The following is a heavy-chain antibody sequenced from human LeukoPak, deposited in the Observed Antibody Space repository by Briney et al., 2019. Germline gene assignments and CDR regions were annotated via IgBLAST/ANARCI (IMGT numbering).Heavy chain of an antibody. D-gene: IGHD5-12*01. Sequence: ASVKVSCKASGYIFNSYGIRWLRQAPGQGLEWMGWISTYNGHTNYAQKLQGRVTMTTDISTGTAYMELRSLRSDDTAVYYCEGSGYDFSGLGGRYYFDSWGQGTLVTVSS. CDR2: ISTYNGHT. CDR1: GYIFNSYG. CDR3: EGSGYDFSGLGGRYYFDS. J-gene: IGHJ4*02. V-gene: IGHV1-18*01.